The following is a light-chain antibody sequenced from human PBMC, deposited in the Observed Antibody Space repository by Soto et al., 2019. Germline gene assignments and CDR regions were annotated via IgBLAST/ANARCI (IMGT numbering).Light chain of an antibody. V-gene: IGKV3-15*01. CDR1: QSISSS. CDR3: QQYNKWLT. J-gene: IGKJ4*01. Sequence: EVVLTQSPATLSVSPGERVTLSCRASQSISSSLAWYQQKPGQAPRFLIYGASTRATGIPARFSGSGSGTEFTLTISSLQSEDFAVYYCQQYNKWLTFGGGTKVELK. CDR2: GAS.